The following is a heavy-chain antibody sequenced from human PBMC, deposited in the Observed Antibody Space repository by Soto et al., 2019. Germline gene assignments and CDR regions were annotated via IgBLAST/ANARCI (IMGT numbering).Heavy chain of an antibody. CDR1: GGIFSNFA. J-gene: IGHJ4*02. CDR3: ARVGSRDAYNYGLDK. D-gene: IGHD5-18*01. CDR2: IIPILATP. Sequence: QVQLVQSGPEVKKPGSSVKVSCTASGGIFSNFAVSWVRQAPGQGLEWMGGIIPILATPKYAQKFQGRVTIAAVKNIAYMELSSLTSEDTAVYYCARVGSRDAYNYGLDKWGQGTLVTVSS. V-gene: IGHV1-69*06.